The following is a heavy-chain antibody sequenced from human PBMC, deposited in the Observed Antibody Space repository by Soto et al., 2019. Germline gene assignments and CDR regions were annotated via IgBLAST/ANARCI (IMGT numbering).Heavy chain of an antibody. Sequence: WGSLGLSCASSGFTFSSYAMSWVRQAPGKGLEWVSAISGSGGSTYYADSVKGRFTISRDNSKNTLYLQMNSLRAEDTAVYYCAKVTRYYDSSGYYYPFDYWGQGTLVTVS. J-gene: IGHJ4*02. CDR1: GFTFSSYA. V-gene: IGHV3-23*01. D-gene: IGHD3-22*01. CDR3: AKVTRYYDSSGYYYPFDY. CDR2: ISGSGGST.